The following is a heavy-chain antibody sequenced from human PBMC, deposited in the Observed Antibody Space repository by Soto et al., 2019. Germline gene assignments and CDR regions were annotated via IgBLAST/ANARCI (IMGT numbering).Heavy chain of an antibody. CDR3: ARVYSSSYYYYYYGMDV. Sequence: GGSLRLSCVASGFTFSSYAMHWVRQAPGKGLEWVAVISYDGSNKYYADSVKGRFTISRDNSKNTLYLQMNSLRAEDTAVYYCARVYSSSYYYYYYGMDVWGQGTTATVSS. V-gene: IGHV3-30-3*01. J-gene: IGHJ6*02. CDR1: GFTFSSYA. CDR2: ISYDGSNK. D-gene: IGHD6-6*01.